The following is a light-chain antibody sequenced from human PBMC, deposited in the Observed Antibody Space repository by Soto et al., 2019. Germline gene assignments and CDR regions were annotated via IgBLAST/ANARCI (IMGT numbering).Light chain of an antibody. CDR1: QSIRNF. CDR3: QQRYNWPWT. CDR2: DAS. J-gene: IGKJ1*01. V-gene: IGKV3-11*01. Sequence: EIVLTQSPVTLSLSPIEIAILSCRASQSIRNFLAWYQQKPGQAPRLLIYDASNRASGIPPRFSGSGSGTDFTLAISGLEPEDLAVYYCQQRYNWPWTFGQGTKVDIK.